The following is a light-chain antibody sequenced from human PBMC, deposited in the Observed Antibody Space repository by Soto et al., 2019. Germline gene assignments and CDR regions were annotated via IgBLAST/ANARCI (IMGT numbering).Light chain of an antibody. CDR1: QSVSSN. Sequence: VLTQSPDTLSLSPGERATLSCRASQSVSSNLAWYQQKPGQAPRLLIYGASTRATGIPARFSGSGSGTEFTLTISSLQSEDFAVYYCQQYNNWPLTFGGGTTGDIK. V-gene: IGKV3-15*01. CDR2: GAS. J-gene: IGKJ4*01. CDR3: QQYNNWPLT.